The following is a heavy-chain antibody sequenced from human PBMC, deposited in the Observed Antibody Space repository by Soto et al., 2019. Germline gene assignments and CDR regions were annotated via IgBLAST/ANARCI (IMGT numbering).Heavy chain of an antibody. CDR2: IKSTTNGAKP. J-gene: IGHJ3*02. Sequence: VVLRLAGSASGFTFSNAWMSWVRQALGKGMEVVGRIKSTTNGAKPDYDALVKGRFTISSDDSKNTPYLQMTSLKTEDTAVYYCTTDFVDTAAGAFDIWGQGAMVTV. V-gene: IGHV3-15*01. CDR1: GFTFSNAW. CDR3: TTDFVDTAAGAFDI. D-gene: IGHD5-18*01.